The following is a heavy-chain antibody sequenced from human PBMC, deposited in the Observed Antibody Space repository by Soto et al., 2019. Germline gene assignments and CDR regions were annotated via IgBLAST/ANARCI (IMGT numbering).Heavy chain of an antibody. CDR1: GGSISSGDYY. V-gene: IGHV4-30-4*01. CDR3: ARVNIAVAVPFDY. CDR2: IYYSGST. J-gene: IGHJ4*02. D-gene: IGHD6-19*01. Sequence: PSETLSLTCTVSGGSISSGDYYWSWIRQPPGKGLEWIGYIYYSGSTYYNPSLKSRVTISVDTSKNRFSLKLSSVTAADTAVYYCARVNIAVAVPFDYWGQGTLVTVSS.